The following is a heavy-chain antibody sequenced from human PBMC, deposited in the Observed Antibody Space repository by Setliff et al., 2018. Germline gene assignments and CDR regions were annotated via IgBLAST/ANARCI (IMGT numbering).Heavy chain of an antibody. CDR1: GYSFTDYY. D-gene: IGHD7-27*01. CDR2: INPKSGGM. J-gene: IGHJ2*01. Sequence: RASVKVSCKASGYSFTDYYMHWVRQVPGRGLEWMGWINPKSGGMRYAQKFQGRVTMTRDTSISTAYMELSSLRSDDTAVYYCARGVPELGTDWYFDLWGRGTLVTVPQ. V-gene: IGHV1-2*02. CDR3: ARGVPELGTDWYFDL.